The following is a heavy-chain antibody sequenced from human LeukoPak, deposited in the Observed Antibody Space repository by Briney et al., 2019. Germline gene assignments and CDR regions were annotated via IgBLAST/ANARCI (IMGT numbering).Heavy chain of an antibody. CDR3: ARASGSYGSGSYYYYGMDV. V-gene: IGHV4-38-2*01. J-gene: IGHJ6*04. CDR2: IFHSGST. D-gene: IGHD3-10*01. CDR1: GYSISSGYY. Sequence: SETRSLTCAVSGYSISSGYYWGWIRQPPGKGLEWIGSIFHSGSTYYNPSLKSRVNMSVDTSKNQISLKLSSVTAADRAVYYCARASGSYGSGSYYYYGMDVWGKGTTVTVSS.